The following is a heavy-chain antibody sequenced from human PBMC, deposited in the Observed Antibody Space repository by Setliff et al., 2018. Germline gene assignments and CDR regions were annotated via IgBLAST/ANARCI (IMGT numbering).Heavy chain of an antibody. V-gene: IGHV4-39*07. J-gene: IGHJ1*01. CDR3: ASGYNFWSGYFVVAESYQY. CDR2: VYYTGTT. CDR1: GVSITSYNYF. D-gene: IGHD3-3*01. Sequence: LSLTCTVSGVSITSYNYFWGWIRQPPGKGLEWIGSVYYTGTTSYNPSLKSRLAMSLDTSKNQLSLRLTSVTAADTAIYYCASGYNFWSGYFVVAESYQYWGQGTLVTVSS.